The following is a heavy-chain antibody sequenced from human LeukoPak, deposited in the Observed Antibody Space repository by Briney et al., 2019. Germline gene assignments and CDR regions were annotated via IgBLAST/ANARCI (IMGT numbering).Heavy chain of an antibody. CDR1: GFTFSAYG. Sequence: GGSLRLSCAASGFTFSAYGMHWIRQAPGKGLEWLAVISYDGGNKGCADSVKGRFTISRDSSKNTLYLQMNGLRPEDTAVYYCARGMGSSWLYYYYGMDVWGQGTTVTVSS. D-gene: IGHD6-13*01. CDR2: ISYDGGNK. J-gene: IGHJ6*02. CDR3: ARGMGSSWLYYYYGMDV. V-gene: IGHV3-30*03.